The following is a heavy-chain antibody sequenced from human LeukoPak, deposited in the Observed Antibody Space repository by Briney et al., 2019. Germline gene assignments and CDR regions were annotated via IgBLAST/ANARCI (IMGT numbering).Heavy chain of an antibody. Sequence: PGGSLRHSCAASGFTFSSYAMSWVRQAPGEGLEWVSAISGSGGSTYYADSVKGRFTISRDNSKNTLYLQMNSLRAEDTAVYYCAKMSEAVAANFDYWGQGTLVTVSS. J-gene: IGHJ4*02. D-gene: IGHD6-19*01. V-gene: IGHV3-23*01. CDR1: GFTFSSYA. CDR2: ISGSGGST. CDR3: AKMSEAVAANFDY.